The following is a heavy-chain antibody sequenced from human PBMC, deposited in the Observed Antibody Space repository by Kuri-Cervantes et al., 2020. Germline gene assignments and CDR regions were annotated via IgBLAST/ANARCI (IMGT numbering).Heavy chain of an antibody. V-gene: IGHV4-38-2*01. CDR2: IYYTGST. CDR1: GHSISSGYS. J-gene: IGHJ3*02. D-gene: IGHD1-26*01. CDR3: ARHVPDSGSYYVLADAFEI. Sequence: SETLSLTCVVSGHSISSGYSWGWIRQPPGKGLEWIGSIYYTGSTNYNPSFKSRVTISVDTSKSQFSLKLSSVTAADTAVYYCARHVPDSGSYYVLADAFEIWGQGTMVTVSS.